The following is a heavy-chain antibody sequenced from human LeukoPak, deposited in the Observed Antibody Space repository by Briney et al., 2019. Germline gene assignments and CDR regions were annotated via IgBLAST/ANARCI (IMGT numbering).Heavy chain of an antibody. Sequence: GGTLRLSCAASGFTFSDYYMNWVRQAPGKGLEWVSSISSSSSYIYYADSVKGRFTISRDNAKNSLYLQMNSLRAEDTAVYYCARDLRAGSSSGLLAVWFDPWGQGTLVTVSS. CDR1: GFTFSDYY. J-gene: IGHJ5*02. CDR3: ARDLRAGSSSGLLAVWFDP. V-gene: IGHV3-21*01. D-gene: IGHD6-19*01. CDR2: ISSSSSYI.